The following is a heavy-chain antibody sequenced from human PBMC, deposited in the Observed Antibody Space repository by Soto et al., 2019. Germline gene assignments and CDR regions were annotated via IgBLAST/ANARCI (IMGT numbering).Heavy chain of an antibody. CDR1: GGSVSGYY. Sequence: SETLSSTCSVHGGSVSGYYWTCICQAPGKGLEWIGEINHSGSTTYNPSLKSRVTLSVDTSKNQFSLKLRSVTAADTAVYYCASREVDTPMVNYYWGQGTPVTVSS. J-gene: IGHJ4*02. D-gene: IGHD5-18*01. CDR3: ASREVDTPMVNYY. V-gene: IGHV4-34*01. CDR2: INHSGST.